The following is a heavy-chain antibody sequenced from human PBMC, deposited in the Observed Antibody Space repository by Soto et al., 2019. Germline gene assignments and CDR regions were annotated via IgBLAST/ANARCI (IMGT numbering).Heavy chain of an antibody. V-gene: IGHV1-46*01. CDR1: GYTFTSYF. D-gene: IGHD5-12*01. CDR3: ARGTGGYDFFDC. J-gene: IGHJ4*02. CDR2: LNPSGGST. Sequence: ASVKVSCKASGYTFTSYFIHWVRQAPGQGLEWMGILNPSGGSTNYAPKFQGRVTVTTETSTNTAYMELRSLTSDDTAVYHCARGTGGYDFFDCWGQGALVTVSS.